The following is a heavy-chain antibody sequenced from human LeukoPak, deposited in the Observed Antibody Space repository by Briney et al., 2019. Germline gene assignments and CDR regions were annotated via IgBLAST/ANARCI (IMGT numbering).Heavy chain of an antibody. CDR1: GGSISSSSYY. J-gene: IGHJ3*02. D-gene: IGHD4-17*01. CDR3: AKGRTTWDAFDI. CDR2: IYYSGST. Sequence: SETLSLTCTVSGGSISSSSYYWGWIRQPPGKGLEWIGSIYYSGSTYYNPSLKSRVTISVDTSKNQFSLKLSSVTAADTAVYYCAKGRTTWDAFDIWGQGTMVTVSS. V-gene: IGHV4-39*01.